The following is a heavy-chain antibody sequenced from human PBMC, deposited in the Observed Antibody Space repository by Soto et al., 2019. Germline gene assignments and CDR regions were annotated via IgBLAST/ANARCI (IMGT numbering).Heavy chain of an antibody. CDR2: IYYSGST. CDR3: AGWGAYCSGGSCYSGHFDY. D-gene: IGHD2-15*01. J-gene: IGHJ4*02. Sequence: SETLSLTCTVSGGSISSYYWSWIRQPPGKGLEWIGYIYYSGSTNYNPSLKSRVTISVDTSKNQFSLKLSSVTAADTAVYYCAGWGAYCSGGSCYSGHFDYWGQGTLVTVSS. CDR1: GGSISSYY. V-gene: IGHV4-59*01.